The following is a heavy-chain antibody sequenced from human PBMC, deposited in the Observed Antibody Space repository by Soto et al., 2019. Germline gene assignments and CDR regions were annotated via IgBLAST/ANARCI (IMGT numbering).Heavy chain of an antibody. CDR2: FTPILGVA. J-gene: IGHJ4*02. CDR1: GVTFNNST. Sequence: SVKVSCKASGVTFNNSTVNWVRQAPGQGLEWMGRFTPILGVANNAQKFQGRLTLSVEKSTSTAYMELSSLRSEDTAVYYCARPSTTATGGVEHWGQGTLVTVSS. CDR3: ARPSTTATGGVEH. D-gene: IGHD2-8*02. V-gene: IGHV1-69*02.